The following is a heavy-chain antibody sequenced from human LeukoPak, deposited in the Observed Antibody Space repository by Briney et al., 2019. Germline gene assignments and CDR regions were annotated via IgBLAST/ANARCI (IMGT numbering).Heavy chain of an antibody. CDR1: GFTFSSYA. CDR2: ISYDGSNK. J-gene: IGHJ6*02. CDR3: ARTHYGGNSYYYYYGMDV. Sequence: GGSLRLSCAASGFTFSSYAMHWVRQAPGKWLEGVAVISYDGSNKYYADSVKGRFTISRDNSKNTLYLQMNSLRAEDTAVYCCARTHYGGNSYYYYYGMDVWGQGTTVTVSS. V-gene: IGHV3-30-3*01. D-gene: IGHD4-23*01.